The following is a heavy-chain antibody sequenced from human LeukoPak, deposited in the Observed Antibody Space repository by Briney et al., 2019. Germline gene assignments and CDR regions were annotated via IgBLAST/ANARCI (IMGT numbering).Heavy chain of an antibody. D-gene: IGHD1-26*01. CDR3: ARGLAGATIGGY. V-gene: IGHV3-53*01. CDR1: GFTVSSNY. Sequence: PGGSLRLSCAASGFTVSSNYMNWVRQAPGKGLEWVSVIYIGGSTYYADSVKGRFTISRDNSKNTLFLQMNSLRAEDTAVYYCARGLAGATIGGYWGQGTLVTVSS. J-gene: IGHJ4*02. CDR2: IYIGGST.